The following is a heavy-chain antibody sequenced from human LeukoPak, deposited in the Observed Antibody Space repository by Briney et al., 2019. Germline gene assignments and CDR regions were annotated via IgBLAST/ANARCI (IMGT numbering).Heavy chain of an antibody. CDR2: IIPIFGTA. D-gene: IGHD6-6*01. Sequence: VASVSVSCTASGGTFSSYAISWVRQAPGQGLEWMGGIIPIFGTANYAQTFQGRVTITTDESTSTAYMELSSLRSEDTAVYYCARDRLYSSSADYYYYMDVWGKGTTVTVSS. V-gene: IGHV1-69*05. CDR3: ARDRLYSSSADYYYYMDV. J-gene: IGHJ6*03. CDR1: GGTFSSYA.